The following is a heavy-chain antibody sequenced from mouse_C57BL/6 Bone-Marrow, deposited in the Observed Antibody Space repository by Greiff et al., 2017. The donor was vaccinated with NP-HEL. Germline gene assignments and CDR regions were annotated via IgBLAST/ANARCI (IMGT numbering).Heavy chain of an antibody. Sequence: EVQLQQSGAELVKPGASVKLSCTASGFNIKDYYMHWVKQRTEQGLEWIGRLDPEDGETKSAPKFQGKATITADTSSNTAYLQLSSLTSEDTAVYDCASQGYGSSFPYYFDYWGQGTTLTVSS. CDR3: ASQGYGSSFPYYFDY. CDR1: GFNIKDYY. D-gene: IGHD1-1*01. CDR2: LDPEDGET. J-gene: IGHJ2*01. V-gene: IGHV14-2*01.